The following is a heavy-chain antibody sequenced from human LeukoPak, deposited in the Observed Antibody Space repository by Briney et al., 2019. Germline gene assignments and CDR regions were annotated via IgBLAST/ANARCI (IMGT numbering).Heavy chain of an antibody. CDR1: GFTFSSYS. V-gene: IGHV3-48*01. D-gene: IGHD3-3*01. Sequence: GGSLRLSCAASGFTFSSYSMNWVRQAPGKGLEWVSYISSSSTIYYADSVKGRFTISRDNAKNSLYLQMNSLRAEDTAVYYCARDRHDFWSGYSYWGQGTLVTVSS. CDR3: ARDRHDFWSGYSY. J-gene: IGHJ4*02. CDR2: ISSSSTI.